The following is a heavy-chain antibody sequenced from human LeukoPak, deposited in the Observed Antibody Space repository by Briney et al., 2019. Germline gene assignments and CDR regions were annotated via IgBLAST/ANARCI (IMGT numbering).Heavy chain of an antibody. CDR3: AREILGGFNPGAY. D-gene: IGHD1-14*01. CDR1: LDSTTSNF. J-gene: IGHJ4*02. Sequence: SETLSPTCTVSLDSTTSNFWSWVRQPPGKGLEWIGEIHRSGSPNYNPSLQSRVTISIDRSRNQIVLELSSVTAADTAVYYCAREILGGFNPGAYWGQGILVTASS. CDR2: IHRSGSP. V-gene: IGHV4-4*02.